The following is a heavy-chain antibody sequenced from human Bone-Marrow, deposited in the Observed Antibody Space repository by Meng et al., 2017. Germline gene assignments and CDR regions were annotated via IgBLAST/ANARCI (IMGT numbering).Heavy chain of an antibody. J-gene: IGHJ4*02. V-gene: IGHV3-30*03. CDR1: GFTFSSYG. D-gene: IGHD3-22*01. CDR2: ISYDGSNK. Sequence: QVQLVESGGGVVQPGRSLRLSWAASGFTFSSYGMHWVRQAPGKGLEWVAVISYDGSNKYYADSVKGRFNIYRDNSKNTLYLQMNSLRAEDTAVYYCARDLSGYYYFDSWGQGTLVTVSS. CDR3: ARDLSGYYYFDS.